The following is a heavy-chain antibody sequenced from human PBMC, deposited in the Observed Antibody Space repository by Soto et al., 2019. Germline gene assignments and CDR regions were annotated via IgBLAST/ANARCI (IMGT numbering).Heavy chain of an antibody. Sequence: VGSLRLSCAASGFTFSSYAMSWVRQAPGKGLEWVSAISGSGGSTYYADSVKGRFTISRDNSKNTLYLQMNSLRAEDMAVYYCAKTPYYYDSSGYYSSPPWGQGTLVTVSS. CDR2: ISGSGGST. CDR3: AKTPYYYDSSGYYSSPP. V-gene: IGHV3-23*01. D-gene: IGHD3-22*01. J-gene: IGHJ5*02. CDR1: GFTFSSYA.